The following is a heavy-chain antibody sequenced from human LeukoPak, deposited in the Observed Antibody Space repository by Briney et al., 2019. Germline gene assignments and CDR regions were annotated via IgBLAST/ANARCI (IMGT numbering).Heavy chain of an antibody. D-gene: IGHD5-24*01. V-gene: IGHV5-51*01. CDR3: ARISRDGYNAYYYYYMDV. Sequence: GESLQISCKGSGYSFTSYWIGWVRQMPGKGLEWMGIIYPGDSDTRYSPSFQGQVTISADKSISTAYLQWSSLKASDTAVYYCARISRDGYNAYYYYYMDVWGKGTTVTVSS. J-gene: IGHJ6*03. CDR2: IYPGDSDT. CDR1: GYSFTSYW.